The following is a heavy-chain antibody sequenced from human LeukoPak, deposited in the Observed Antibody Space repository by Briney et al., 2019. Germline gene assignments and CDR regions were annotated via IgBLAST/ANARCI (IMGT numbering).Heavy chain of an antibody. Sequence: SETLSLTCAVSGGSISSSNWWSWVRQPPGKGLEWIGSIYYSGSTYYNPSLKSRVTISVDTSKNQFSLKLSSVTAADTAVYYCARGYDSSGHGWFDPWGQGTLVTVSS. CDR1: GGSISSSNW. V-gene: IGHV4-4*02. CDR2: IYYSGST. J-gene: IGHJ5*02. D-gene: IGHD3-22*01. CDR3: ARGYDSSGHGWFDP.